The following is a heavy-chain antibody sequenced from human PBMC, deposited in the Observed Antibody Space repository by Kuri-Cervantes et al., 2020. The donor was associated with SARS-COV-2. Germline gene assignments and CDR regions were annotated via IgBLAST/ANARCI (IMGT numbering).Heavy chain of an antibody. CDR2: INPKSGGT. CDR1: GYTFTGYY. D-gene: IGHD6-6*01. CDR3: ARDPGASSSDYFDY. Sequence: ASVKVSCKASGYTFTGYYMHWVRQAPGQGLEWMGWINPKSGGTNYAQKFQGRVTMTRGTSISTAYMELSRLRSDDTAVYYCARDPGASSSDYFDYWGQGTPVTVSS. V-gene: IGHV1-2*02. J-gene: IGHJ4*02.